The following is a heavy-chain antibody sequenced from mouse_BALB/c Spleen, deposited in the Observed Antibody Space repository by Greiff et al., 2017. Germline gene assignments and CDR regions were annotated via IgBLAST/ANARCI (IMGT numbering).Heavy chain of an antibody. CDR2: ISTYYGDA. V-gene: IGHV1S137*01. J-gene: IGHJ2*01. CDR3: ARSPTMITTYFDY. Sequence: VQLQESGAELVRPGVSVKISCKGSGYTFTDYAMHWVKQSHAKSLEWIGVISTYYGDASYNQKFKGKATMTVDKSSSTAYMELARLTSEDSAIYYCARSPTMITTYFDYWGQGTTLTVSS. CDR1: GYTFTDYA. D-gene: IGHD2-4*01.